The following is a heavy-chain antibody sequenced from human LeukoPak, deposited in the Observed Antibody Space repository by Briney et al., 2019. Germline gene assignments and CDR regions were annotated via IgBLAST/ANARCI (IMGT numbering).Heavy chain of an antibody. CDR2: ISYDGSNK. CDR3: AKEGYYYDSSGYNYYYGMDV. CDR1: GFTFSSYG. V-gene: IGHV3-30*18. Sequence: GRSLRLSCAASGFTFSSYGMHWDRQAPGKGLEWVAVISYDGSNKYYADSVKGRFTISRDNSKNTLYLQMNSLRAEDTAVYYCAKEGYYYDSSGYNYYYGMDVWGQGTTVTVSS. D-gene: IGHD3-22*01. J-gene: IGHJ6*02.